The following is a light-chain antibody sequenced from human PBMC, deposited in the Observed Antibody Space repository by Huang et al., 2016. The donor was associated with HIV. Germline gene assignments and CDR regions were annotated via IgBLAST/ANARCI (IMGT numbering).Light chain of an antibody. CDR2: DAS. J-gene: IGKJ2*01. CDR3: HQRSDWLPYT. Sequence: EIVLTQSPATLSLSPGQRVTLSCRASQSVSTSLAWYQQKPCQPPRLLIYDASNRATGIPASVSGSVSGTHFTLTINSLEPEDFAVYYCHQRSDWLPYTFGQGTKLEIK. V-gene: IGKV3-11*01. CDR1: QSVSTS.